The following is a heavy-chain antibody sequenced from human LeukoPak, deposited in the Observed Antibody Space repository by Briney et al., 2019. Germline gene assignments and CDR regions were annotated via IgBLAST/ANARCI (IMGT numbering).Heavy chain of an antibody. CDR3: TTDKGRSSGWLFQEFDY. CDR2: ISYDGSNK. CDR1: GFTFSSYA. V-gene: IGHV3-30*04. Sequence: GRSLRLSCAASGFTFSSYAMHWVRQAPGKGLEGVAVISYDGSNKYYADSVKGRFTISRDNSKNTLYLQMNSLRAEDTAVYYCTTDKGRSSGWLFQEFDYWGQGTLVTVSS. J-gene: IGHJ4*02. D-gene: IGHD6-19*01.